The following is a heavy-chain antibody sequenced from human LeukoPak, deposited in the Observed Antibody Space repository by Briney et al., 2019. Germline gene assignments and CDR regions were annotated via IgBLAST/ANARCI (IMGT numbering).Heavy chain of an antibody. CDR3: ARPYYYGSGAFDY. V-gene: IGHV3-21*04. J-gene: IGHJ4*02. CDR1: GFTFSNHG. CDR2: ISPSGDIR. Sequence: GGTLRLSCAASGFTFSNHGMNWVRQAPGKGLEWVSGISPSGDIRYYADSVKGRFTISRDNAKSSLYLQMNSLRAEDTAVYYCARPYYYGSGAFDYWGQGTLVTVSS. D-gene: IGHD3-10*01.